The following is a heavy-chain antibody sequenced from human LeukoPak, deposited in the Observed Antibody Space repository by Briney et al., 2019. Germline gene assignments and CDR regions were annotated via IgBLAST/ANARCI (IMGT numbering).Heavy chain of an antibody. CDR1: GDSISGSGYY. J-gene: IGHJ4*02. Sequence: SETLSLTSSVSGDSISGSGYYWGWIRQPPGKGLEWIGSIYYSGSTYYNPSLKSRVTISVDTSKNQFSLKLSSVTAADTAPYYCARGLNWGQGTLVTVSS. CDR3: ARGLN. V-gene: IGHV4-39*01. CDR2: IYYSGST.